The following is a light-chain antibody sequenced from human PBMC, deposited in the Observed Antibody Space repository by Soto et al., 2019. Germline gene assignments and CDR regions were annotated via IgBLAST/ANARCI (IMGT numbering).Light chain of an antibody. Sequence: DIEMTQSPSSLSASVGDRVTITCRASQSISSYLNWYQHKPGNAPNLLIYAASTLQSGVPSRFSAYGSETEFTLTISNLQAEDFATYYCQQSYTTPRTFGQGTKVEVK. V-gene: IGKV1-39*01. CDR3: QQSYTTPRT. CDR2: AAS. J-gene: IGKJ1*01. CDR1: QSISSY.